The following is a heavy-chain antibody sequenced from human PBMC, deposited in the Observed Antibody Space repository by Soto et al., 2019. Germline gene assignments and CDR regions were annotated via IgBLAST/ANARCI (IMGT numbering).Heavy chain of an antibody. CDR1: GFTFSNYG. CDR3: APQAFDY. CDR2: VWLDGSNK. V-gene: IGHV3-33*01. Sequence: VGSLRLSCAASGFTFSNYGMHWVRQAPGKGLEWVAIVWLDGSNKYYADSVRDRFTISRVNSKNTLYLQMNSLRAEDTAVYHCAPQAFDYWGQGTLVTVSS. J-gene: IGHJ4*02.